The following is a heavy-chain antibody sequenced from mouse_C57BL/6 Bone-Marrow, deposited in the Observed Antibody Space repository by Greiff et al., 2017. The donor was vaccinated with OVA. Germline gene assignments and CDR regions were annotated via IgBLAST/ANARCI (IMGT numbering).Heavy chain of an antibody. Sequence: EVKLMESEGGLVQPGSSMKLSCTASGFTFGDYYMAWVRQVPEKGLEWVANINYDGSSTYYLDSLKSRFIISRDNAKNILYLQMSSLKSEDTATYYCARFPYYFYWYFDVWGTGTTVTVSS. D-gene: IGHD2-10*01. V-gene: IGHV5-16*01. CDR3: ARFPYYFYWYFDV. CDR1: GFTFGDYY. CDR2: INYDGSST. J-gene: IGHJ1*03.